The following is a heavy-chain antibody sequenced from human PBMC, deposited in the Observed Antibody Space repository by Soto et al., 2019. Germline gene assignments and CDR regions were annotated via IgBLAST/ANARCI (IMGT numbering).Heavy chain of an antibody. CDR1: GFTLSSYG. J-gene: IGHJ4*02. Sequence: SGGALRLSCAASGFTLSSYGMHWVRQGPGKGLEWVAVIWYDGSNKYYADSVKGRFTISRDNSKNTLYLQMNSLRAEDTAVYYCARDLPDDYGGNSPDYWGQGTLVTVSS. V-gene: IGHV3-33*01. CDR2: IWYDGSNK. CDR3: ARDLPDDYGGNSPDY. D-gene: IGHD4-17*01.